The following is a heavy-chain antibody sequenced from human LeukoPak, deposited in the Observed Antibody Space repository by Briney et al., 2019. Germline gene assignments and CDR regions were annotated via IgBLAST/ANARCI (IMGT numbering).Heavy chain of an antibody. D-gene: IGHD5-18*01. V-gene: IGHV3-23*01. CDR1: GFTFANYA. CDR2: ISGSDGGT. CDR3: ARVGHSYAPPDDYFSYYGLDV. J-gene: IGHJ6*02. Sequence: PGGSLRLSCAASGFTFANYAMSWVRQAPGKGLEWVSSISGSDGGTDYADSVKGRFTISRDNAKNSLYLQMNSLRAEDTAVYYCARVGHSYAPPDDYFSYYGLDVWGQGTTVTVSS.